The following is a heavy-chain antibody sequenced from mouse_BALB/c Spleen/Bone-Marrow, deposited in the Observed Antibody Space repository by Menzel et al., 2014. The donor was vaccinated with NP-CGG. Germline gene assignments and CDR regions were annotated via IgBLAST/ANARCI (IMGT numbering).Heavy chain of an antibody. CDR1: GYTFTSYW. CDR2: IDPSDSYT. Sequence: QVQLQQSGAELVKPGASVKLSCKASGYTFTSYWMHWVKQRPGQGLEWIGEIDPSDSYTNYNQKFKGKATLTVDKSSSTAYMQLSSLTSEDSAVYYCARDSITTVLATDYWGQGTTLTVSS. D-gene: IGHD1-1*01. J-gene: IGHJ2*01. V-gene: IGHV1-69*02. CDR3: ARDSITTVLATDY.